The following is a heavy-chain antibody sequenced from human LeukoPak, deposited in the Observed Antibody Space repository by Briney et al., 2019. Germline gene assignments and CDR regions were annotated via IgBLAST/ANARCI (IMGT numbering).Heavy chain of an antibody. CDR3: ARTRQQLVLEYGY. CDR2: INHSGST. J-gene: IGHJ4*02. CDR1: RGSFCVYY. Sequence: PSETLSLTCAVYRGSFCVYYWSWIRQPPGKGLEWIGEINHSGSTNYNPSLKSRVTISVDTSKNQFSLKLSSVTAADTAVYYFARTRQQLVLEYGYWGQGTLVTVSS. V-gene: IGHV4-34*01. D-gene: IGHD6-13*01.